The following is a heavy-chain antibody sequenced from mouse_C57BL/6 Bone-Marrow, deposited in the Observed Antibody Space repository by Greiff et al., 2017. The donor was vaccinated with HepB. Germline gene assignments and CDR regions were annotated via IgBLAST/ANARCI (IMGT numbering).Heavy chain of an antibody. CDR3: TRALGGYFDV. CDR2: IFPRSGNT. Sequence: QVQLQQSGADLARPGASVKLSCKASGYTFTSYGISWVKQRTGQGLEWIGEIFPRSGNTYYNEKFKGKATLTADKSYSTAYMELRRLTSEDSAVYCCTRALGGYFDVWGTGTTVTVSS. CDR1: GYTFTSYG. V-gene: IGHV1-81*01. D-gene: IGHD4-1*01. J-gene: IGHJ1*03.